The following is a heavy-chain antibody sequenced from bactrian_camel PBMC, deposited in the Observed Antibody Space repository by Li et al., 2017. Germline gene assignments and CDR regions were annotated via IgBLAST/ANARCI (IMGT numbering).Heavy chain of an antibody. V-gene: IGHV3-3*01. CDR1: GDFYSGNC. D-gene: IGHD1*01. CDR2: IYSHNDMK. Sequence: VQLVESGGGSVQVGGSLRLSCVLSGDFYSGNCVAWFRQAPEREREGVEREGVAAIYSHNDMKVYADSVKGRFTISQDKAKNMVYLKMDSLKVDDSAVYYCAAEGDGLVPLSGPDGLSPTDFRYWGQGTQVTVS. CDR3: AAEGDGLVPLSGPDGLSPTDFRY. J-gene: IGHJ6*01.